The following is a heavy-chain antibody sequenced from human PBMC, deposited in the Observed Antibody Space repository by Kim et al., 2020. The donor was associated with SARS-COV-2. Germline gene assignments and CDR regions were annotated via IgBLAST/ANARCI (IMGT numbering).Heavy chain of an antibody. J-gene: IGHJ4*02. V-gene: IGHV3-23*01. CDR3: AKWRERSMGDFDY. CDR2: ISGGGERT. Sequence: GGSLRLSCAASGFTFSSYAMSWVRQVPGKGLEWVSAISGGGERTYYADSVRGRFTLSRDNSKDTVFLQLDSLRVEDTAFFYCAKWRERSMGDFDYWGQGTLVTVSS. CDR1: GFTFSSYA. D-gene: IGHD1-26*01.